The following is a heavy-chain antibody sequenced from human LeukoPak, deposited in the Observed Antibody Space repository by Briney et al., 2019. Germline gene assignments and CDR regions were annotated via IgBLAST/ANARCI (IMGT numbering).Heavy chain of an antibody. D-gene: IGHD6-19*01. J-gene: IGHJ4*02. CDR3: ARGLASSSGWYGVLDY. Sequence: GGSLRLSCAASGFTFSSYSMNWVRQAPGKGLEWVTVIWDDGTNKYHADSVRGRMTISGDNSKNTLYLQMNTLRVDDTAVYYCARGLASSSGWYGVLDYWGQGTLVTVSS. CDR1: GFTFSSYS. V-gene: IGHV3-33*08. CDR2: IWDDGTNK.